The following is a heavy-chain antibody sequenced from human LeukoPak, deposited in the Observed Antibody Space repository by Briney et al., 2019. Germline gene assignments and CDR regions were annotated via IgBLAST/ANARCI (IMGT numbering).Heavy chain of an antibody. J-gene: IGHJ4*02. CDR2: IVVGSGNT. Sequence: SVKVSCKASGFTFSTSAVQWVRQARGQRLEWIGWIVVGSGNTHYALKFQERVTITRDVSTNTAYMELSSLRSEDTAVYYCAAEGPHDFFDYWGQGTLVTVSS. V-gene: IGHV1-58*01. D-gene: IGHD3-3*01. CDR1: GFTFSTSA. CDR3: AAEGPHDFFDY.